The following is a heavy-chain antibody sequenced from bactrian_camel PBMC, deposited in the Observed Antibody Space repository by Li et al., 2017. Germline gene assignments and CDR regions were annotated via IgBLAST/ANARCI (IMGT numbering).Heavy chain of an antibody. Sequence: QVQLVESGGGSVQAGGSLRLSCAAPGYRYDTYCMGWVRQAPGKQRERVASIDNGRTLYADSVKGRFTISRDNAKNMVYPQLNDLKAEDTAIYYCGKGGSWYIDYWGQGTQVTVS. J-gene: IGHJ4*01. CDR1: GYRYDTYC. V-gene: IGHV3S1*01. CDR3: GKGGSWYIDY. D-gene: IGHD2*01. CDR2: IDNGRT.